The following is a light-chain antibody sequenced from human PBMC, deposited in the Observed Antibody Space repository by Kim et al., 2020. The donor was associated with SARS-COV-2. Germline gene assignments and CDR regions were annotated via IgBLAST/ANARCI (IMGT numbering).Light chain of an antibody. V-gene: IGKV3-15*01. CDR2: GAS. J-gene: IGKJ2*01. CDR1: QSVSSD. Sequence: VSPGERATLYCGASQSVSSDLAWYQQKPGQAPRLLIYGASTRATGTPDRFSGSGSGTEFTLTISSLQSEDFAVYFCQQYINWPPYTFGQGTKLEI. CDR3: QQYINWPPYT.